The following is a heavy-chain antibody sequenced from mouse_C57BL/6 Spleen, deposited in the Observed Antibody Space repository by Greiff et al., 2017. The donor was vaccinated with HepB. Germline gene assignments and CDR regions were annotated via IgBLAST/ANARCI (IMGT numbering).Heavy chain of an antibody. J-gene: IGHJ2*01. CDR1: GYTFTDYE. CDR3: TRKEGTWYCFDY. Sequence: QVQLQQSGAELVRPGASVTLSCKASGYTFTDYEMHWVKQTPVHGLEWIGAIDPETGGTAYNQKFKGKAILTADKSSSTAYMELRSLTSEDSAVYYCTRKEGTWYCFDYWGQGTTLTVSS. V-gene: IGHV1-15*01. D-gene: IGHD2-14*01. CDR2: IDPETGGT.